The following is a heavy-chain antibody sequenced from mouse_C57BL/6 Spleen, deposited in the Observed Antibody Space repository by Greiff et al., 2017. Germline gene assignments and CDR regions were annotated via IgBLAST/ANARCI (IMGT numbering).Heavy chain of an antibody. CDR1: GYTFTSYW. V-gene: IGHV1-61*01. CDR3: ARGDGNYDY. Sequence: QVQLQQPGAELVRPGSSVKLSCKASGYTFTSYWMDWVKQRPGQGLEWIGNIYPSDSETHYNQKFKDKATLTVDKSSSTAYMQLSSLTSEDSAVYYCARGDGNYDYWGQGTTLTVSS. CDR2: IYPSDSET. J-gene: IGHJ2*01. D-gene: IGHD2-1*01.